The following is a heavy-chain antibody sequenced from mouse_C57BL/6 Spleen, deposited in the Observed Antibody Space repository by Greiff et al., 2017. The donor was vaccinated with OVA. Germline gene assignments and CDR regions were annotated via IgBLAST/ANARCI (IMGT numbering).Heavy chain of an antibody. Sequence: QVQLQQPGAELVKPGASVKMSCKASGYTFTSYWITWVKQRPGQGLEWIGDIYPGSGSTNYNEKFKSKATLTVDTSSSTAYMQLSSLTSEDSAVYYCARDLHGSHYFDYWGQGTTLTVSS. CDR1: GYTFTSYW. V-gene: IGHV1-55*01. D-gene: IGHD1-1*01. CDR3: ARDLHGSHYFDY. CDR2: IYPGSGST. J-gene: IGHJ2*01.